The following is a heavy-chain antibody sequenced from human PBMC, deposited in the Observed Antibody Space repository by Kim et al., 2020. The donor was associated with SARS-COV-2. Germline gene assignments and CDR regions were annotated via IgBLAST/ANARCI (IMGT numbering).Heavy chain of an antibody. CDR1: GFSFNTYS. CDR3: AKDRGASATRGEFDF. V-gene: IGHV3-21*01. CDR2: ISSLSDYI. Sequence: GGSLRLSCAASGFSFNTYSMNWVRQAPGKGLEWVSAISSLSDYIYYPDSMKGRFTISRDNAKNLLFLQINSLRVDDTAVYFCAKDRGASATRGEFDFWG. D-gene: IGHD2-15*01. J-gene: IGHJ4*01.